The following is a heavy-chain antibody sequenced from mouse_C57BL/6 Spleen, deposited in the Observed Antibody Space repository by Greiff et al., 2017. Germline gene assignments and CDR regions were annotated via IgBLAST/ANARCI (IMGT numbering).Heavy chain of an antibody. Sequence: EVQGVESGGGLVKPGGSLKLSCAASGFTFSDYGMHWVRQAPEKGLEWVAYISSGSSTIYYADTVKGRFTIARDNAKNTLFLQMTSLRSEDTAMYYCARTHYYGSSHYFDYWGQGTTLTVSS. CDR3: ARTHYYGSSHYFDY. J-gene: IGHJ2*01. CDR1: GFTFSDYG. CDR2: ISSGSSTI. D-gene: IGHD1-1*01. V-gene: IGHV5-17*01.